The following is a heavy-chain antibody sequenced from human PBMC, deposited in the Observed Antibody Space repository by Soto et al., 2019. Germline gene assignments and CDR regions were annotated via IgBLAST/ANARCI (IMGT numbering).Heavy chain of an antibody. Sequence: QVQLVESGGGVVQPGRSLRLSCAASGFTFSDYGMHWVRQAPGKGLEWVAVIWYDGSNKFYADSVQGRFTISRDNSKNTLYLQVNSLRAEDTAVYYCARSMHYGDYVFDAFDIWGQGTMVTVSS. D-gene: IGHD4-17*01. CDR1: GFTFSDYG. CDR2: IWYDGSNK. V-gene: IGHV3-33*01. J-gene: IGHJ3*02. CDR3: ARSMHYGDYVFDAFDI.